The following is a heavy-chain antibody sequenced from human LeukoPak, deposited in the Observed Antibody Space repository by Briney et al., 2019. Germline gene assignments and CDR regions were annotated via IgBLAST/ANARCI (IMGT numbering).Heavy chain of an antibody. D-gene: IGHD3-10*01. Sequence: EASVKVSCKASGYTFSNYYLHWVRQAPGQGLEWMGLINPTAGNTYYAQRFQGRVTMTADTSTDTVYMELSSLRSEDTAVYYCATEGKMVRGVYTDYWGQGTLVTVSS. CDR3: ATEGKMVRGVYTDY. CDR1: GYTFSNYY. CDR2: INPTAGNT. J-gene: IGHJ4*02. V-gene: IGHV1-46*01.